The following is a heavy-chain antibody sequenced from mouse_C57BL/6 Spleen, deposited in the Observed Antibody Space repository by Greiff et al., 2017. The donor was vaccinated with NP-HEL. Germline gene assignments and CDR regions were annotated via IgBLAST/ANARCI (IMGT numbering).Heavy chain of an antibody. V-gene: IGHV7-3*01. CDR1: GFTFTDYH. J-gene: IGHJ2*01. D-gene: IGHD2-4*01. CDR2: IRNKANGYTT. Sequence: VKLVESGGGLVQPGGSLSLSCAASGFTFTDYHMSWVRQPPGKALEWLGFIRNKANGYTTEYSASVKGRFTISRDNSQSILYLQMNALRAEDSATYYCARYRGLRLYFDYWGQGTTLTVSS. CDR3: ARYRGLRLYFDY.